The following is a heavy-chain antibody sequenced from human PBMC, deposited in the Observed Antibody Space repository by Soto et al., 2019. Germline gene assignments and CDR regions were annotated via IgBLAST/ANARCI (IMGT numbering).Heavy chain of an antibody. CDR3: AKGTAVTTGDMAY. J-gene: IGHJ4*02. Sequence: EVQLLESGGGLVQPGGSLRLSCAASGFTFSSFAMTWVRQAPGKGLEWVSSLTGSGDSTYNADSVKGRFTISRDNSKNTLYLQMNSLRADDTALYYCAKGTAVTTGDMAYWGQGTLVTVSS. CDR2: LTGSGDST. CDR1: GFTFSSFA. D-gene: IGHD4-17*01. V-gene: IGHV3-23*01.